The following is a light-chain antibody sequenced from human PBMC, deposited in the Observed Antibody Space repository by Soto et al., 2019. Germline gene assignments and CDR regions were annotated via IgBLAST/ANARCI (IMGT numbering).Light chain of an antibody. Sequence: DIVMTQSPGSLAVSLGERATLSCRASQSVGSNYLAWFQQKLGRAPRLLIYGASSRATGIPDRFSGSGSGTDFTLTMTRLEPEDSAVYYCQQYGHSPYTFGQGTKVDIK. CDR1: QSVGSNY. V-gene: IGKV3-20*01. CDR3: QQYGHSPYT. J-gene: IGKJ2*01. CDR2: GAS.